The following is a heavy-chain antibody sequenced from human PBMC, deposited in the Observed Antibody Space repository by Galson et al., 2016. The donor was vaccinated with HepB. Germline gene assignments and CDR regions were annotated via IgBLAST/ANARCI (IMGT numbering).Heavy chain of an antibody. D-gene: IGHD3-22*01. CDR3: ARHSGFGYYESPPDY. Sequence: SETLSLTCTVSGDSISTSHYYWGWIRQPPGKGLEWIGSIYYSGTTYYNPSLKNRLTISVHKSKNQFSQDLFSVTAAETAIDYCARHSGFGYYESPPDYWGQGTLVTGSS. J-gene: IGHJ4*02. CDR2: IYYSGTT. V-gene: IGHV4-39*01. CDR1: GDSISTSHYY.